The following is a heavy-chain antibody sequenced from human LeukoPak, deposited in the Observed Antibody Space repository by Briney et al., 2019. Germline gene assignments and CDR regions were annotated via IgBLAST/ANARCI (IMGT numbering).Heavy chain of an antibody. CDR2: IWYDGSNK. CDR3: ARLRDDAFDI. Sequence: GGSLRLSCAASGFTFSSYAMHWVRQAPGKGLEWVAVIWYDGSNKYYADSVKGRFTISRDNSKNTLYLQMNGLRAEDTAVYYCARLRDDAFDIWGQGTMVTVSS. V-gene: IGHV3-33*01. J-gene: IGHJ3*02. CDR1: GFTFSSYA. D-gene: IGHD4-17*01.